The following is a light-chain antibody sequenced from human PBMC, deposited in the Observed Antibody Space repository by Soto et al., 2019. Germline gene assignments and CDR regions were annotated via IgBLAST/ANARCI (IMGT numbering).Light chain of an antibody. Sequence: QSALTQPASVSGSPGQSITISCTGTSSDVGGYNFVSWYQQHPGKVPKLLIYHVTNRPSGVSNRFSGDKSGNTASLTISGLPADDEADYYCNSYTSSSTWVFGGGTKLTVL. CDR2: HVT. CDR3: NSYTSSSTWV. CDR1: SSDVGGYNF. V-gene: IGLV2-14*01. J-gene: IGLJ3*02.